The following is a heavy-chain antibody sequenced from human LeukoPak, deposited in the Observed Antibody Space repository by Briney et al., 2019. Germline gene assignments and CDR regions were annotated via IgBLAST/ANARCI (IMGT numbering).Heavy chain of an antibody. J-gene: IGHJ6*03. V-gene: IGHV4-4*07. CDR2: IYTSGST. D-gene: IGHD1-26*01. CDR3: ARRRSGSYYRNYYYYYMDV. Sequence: PSETLSLTCTVSGNSFGDYYWSWIRQPAGKGLEWIGRIYTSGSTTYNPSLKSRVTISVDTSKNQFSLKLSSVTAADTAVYYCARRRSGSYYRNYYYYYMDVWGKGTTVTISS. CDR1: GNSFGDYY.